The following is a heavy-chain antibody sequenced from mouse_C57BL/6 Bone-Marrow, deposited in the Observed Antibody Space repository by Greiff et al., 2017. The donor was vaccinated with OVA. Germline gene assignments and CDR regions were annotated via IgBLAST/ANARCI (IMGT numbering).Heavy chain of an antibody. CDR3: ARRLTGTVYWYFDV. Sequence: VQLKQSGPELVKPGASVKISCKASGYSFTGYYMHWVKQSHGNILDWIGYIYPYNGVSSYNQKFKGKATLTVDKSSSTAYMELRSLTSEDSAVYYCARRLTGTVYWYFDVWGTGTTVTVSS. D-gene: IGHD4-1*01. CDR1: GYSFTGYY. J-gene: IGHJ1*03. CDR2: IYPYNGVS. V-gene: IGHV1-31*01.